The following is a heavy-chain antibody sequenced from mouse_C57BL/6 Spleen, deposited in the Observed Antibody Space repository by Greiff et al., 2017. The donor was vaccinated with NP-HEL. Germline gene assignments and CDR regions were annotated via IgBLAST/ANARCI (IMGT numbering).Heavy chain of an antibody. CDR2: IYPGDGDT. D-gene: IGHD2-5*01. V-gene: IGHV1-82*01. J-gene: IGHJ2*01. CDR3: ARAGGGHSNLDY. CDR1: GYAFSSSW. Sequence: VQLQQSGPELVKPGASVKISCKASGYAFSSSWMNWVKQRPGKGLEWIGRIYPGDGDTNYNGKFKGKATLTADKSSSTAYMQLSSLTSEDSAVYFGARAGGGHSNLDYWGQGTTLTVSS.